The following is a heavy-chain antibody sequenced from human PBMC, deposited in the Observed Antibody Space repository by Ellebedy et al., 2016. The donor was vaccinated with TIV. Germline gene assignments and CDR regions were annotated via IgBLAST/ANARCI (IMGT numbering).Heavy chain of an antibody. CDR2: INPDRGDM. V-gene: IGHV1-2*02. CDR1: GYTFTDYY. CDR3: ARGLGWLQRDSDY. J-gene: IGHJ4*02. Sequence: AASVKVSCKASGYTFTDYYLHWVRQAPGQGLEWMGRINPDRGDMDYAQKYQGRITMTRDTSITTASMELRSLRSDDTAIYYCARGLGWLQRDSDYWGQGTLVTVSS. D-gene: IGHD5-24*01.